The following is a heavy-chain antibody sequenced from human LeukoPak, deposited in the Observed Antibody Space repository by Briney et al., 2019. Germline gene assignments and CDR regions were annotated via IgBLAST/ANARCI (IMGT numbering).Heavy chain of an antibody. D-gene: IGHD6-19*01. V-gene: IGHV4-38-2*01. CDR1: GFSVGSGYF. CDR3: ARVKNIAVAADYFDS. Sequence: KTPETLSLTCAVSGFSVGSGYFWGWIRQPPGKGLEWIGSVHHSGNTYYNPSLKSRVAASVDTSKNQFSLRLNSVTAADTAIYHCARVKNIAVAADYFDSWGQGTLVTVSS. J-gene: IGHJ4*02. CDR2: VHHSGNT.